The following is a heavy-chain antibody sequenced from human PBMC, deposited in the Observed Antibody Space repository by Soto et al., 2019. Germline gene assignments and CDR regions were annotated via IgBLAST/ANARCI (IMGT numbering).Heavy chain of an antibody. Sequence: GGSLRLSCAASGFTFDDYAMHWVRQAPGKGLEWVSGISWNSGSIGYADSVKGRFTISRDNAKNSLYLQMNSLRAEDTALYYCAKVALQEEQLVLGFFDYWGQGTLVTVSS. CDR3: AKVALQEEQLVLGFFDY. J-gene: IGHJ4*02. CDR1: GFTFDDYA. CDR2: ISWNSGSI. V-gene: IGHV3-9*01. D-gene: IGHD6-6*01.